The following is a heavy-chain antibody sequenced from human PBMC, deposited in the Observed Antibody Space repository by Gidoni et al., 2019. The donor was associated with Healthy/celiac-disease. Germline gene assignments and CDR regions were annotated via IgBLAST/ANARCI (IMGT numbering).Heavy chain of an antibody. CDR1: GFTFSSYA. CDR2: ISGSGGST. Sequence: EVQLLESGGGLVQPGGSLRLSCASSGFTFSSYAMSWVRQAPGKGLEWVSAISGSGGSTYYADSVKGRFTISRDNSKNTLYLQMNSLRAEDTAVYYCYTSSSWYNFDYWGQGTLVTVSS. V-gene: IGHV3-23*01. J-gene: IGHJ4*02. D-gene: IGHD6-13*01. CDR3: YTSSSWYNFDY.